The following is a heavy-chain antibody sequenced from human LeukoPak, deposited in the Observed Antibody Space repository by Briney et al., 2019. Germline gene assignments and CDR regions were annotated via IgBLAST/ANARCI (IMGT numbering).Heavy chain of an antibody. CDR1: GGSFSGYY. V-gene: IGHV4-34*01. J-gene: IGHJ5*02. CDR2: INHSGST. Sequence: PSETLSLTCAVYGGSFSGYYWSWIRQPPGKGLEWIGEINHSGSTNYNPSLKSRVTISVDTSKNQFSLKLSSVTAADTAVYYCARSRWRWFDPWGQGTLVTVSS. D-gene: IGHD4-23*01. CDR3: ARSRWRWFDP.